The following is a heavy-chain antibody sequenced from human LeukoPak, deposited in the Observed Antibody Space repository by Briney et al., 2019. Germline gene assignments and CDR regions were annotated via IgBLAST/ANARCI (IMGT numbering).Heavy chain of an antibody. CDR2: INPNSGNT. V-gene: IGHV1-8*02. CDR3: ARGRCSSTSCCRVRGWFDP. D-gene: IGHD2-2*01. CDR1: GYTFTGYY. J-gene: IGHJ5*02. Sequence: ASVKVSCKASGYTFTGYYMHWVRQAPGQGLEYMGWINPNSGNTGYAQKFQGRVTMTRNTSISTAYMELSSLRSEDTAVYYCARGRCSSTSCCRVRGWFDPWGQGTLVTVSS.